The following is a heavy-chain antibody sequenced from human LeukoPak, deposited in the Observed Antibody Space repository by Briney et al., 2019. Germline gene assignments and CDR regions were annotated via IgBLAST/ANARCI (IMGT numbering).Heavy chain of an antibody. CDR3: ARELWFGVTDAFDI. J-gene: IGHJ3*02. V-gene: IGHV7-4-1*02. D-gene: IGHD3-10*01. CDR2: INTNTGNP. CDR1: GYTFTSYA. Sequence: VASVKVSCKASGYTFTSYAMNWVRQAPGQGLEWMGWINTNTGNPTYAQGFTGRFVFSLDTSVSTAYLQISSLKAEDTAVYYCARELWFGVTDAFDIWGQGTMVTVSS.